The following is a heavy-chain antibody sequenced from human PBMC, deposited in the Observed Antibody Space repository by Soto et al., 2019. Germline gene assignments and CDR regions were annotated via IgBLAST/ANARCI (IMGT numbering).Heavy chain of an antibody. Sequence: PGGSLRLSCAASGFTFSSYWMHWDRQAPGKGLVWVSRINGDGSSATYADSVKGRFTISRENAKNTLYLQMNSLRVEDTAVYYCARRTGDTNSAYYFDYWGQGTLVTVSS. J-gene: IGHJ4*02. D-gene: IGHD2-21*02. V-gene: IGHV3-74*01. CDR1: GFTFSSYW. CDR2: INGDGSSA. CDR3: ARRTGDTNSAYYFDY.